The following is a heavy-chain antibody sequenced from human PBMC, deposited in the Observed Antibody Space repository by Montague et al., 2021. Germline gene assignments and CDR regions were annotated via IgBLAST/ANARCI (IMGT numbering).Heavy chain of an antibody. CDR1: GGSFSDYW. Sequence: SETLSLTCVVYGGSFSDYWWSWIRQPPGRGLEWIGEIYQSGSAHHNPSLKSRVTISADTSMNQFSLNLRSVTAADTAVYFCARRLGTRAPFDYWGQGTLVTVSS. CDR3: ARRLGTRAPFDY. CDR2: IYQSGSA. J-gene: IGHJ4*02. V-gene: IGHV4-34*01. D-gene: IGHD7-27*01.